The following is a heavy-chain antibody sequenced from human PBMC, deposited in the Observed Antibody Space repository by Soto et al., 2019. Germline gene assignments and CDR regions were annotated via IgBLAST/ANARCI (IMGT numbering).Heavy chain of an antibody. V-gene: IGHV3-30-3*01. CDR3: ARAQYSSSWTIDY. J-gene: IGHJ4*02. CDR2: ISKGGSNL. CDR1: GFTLSSYA. D-gene: IGHD6-13*01. Sequence: GGSLRLSCAASGFTLSSYAIHWVRQAPGKGLEWVTVISKGGSNLYFADSVKGRFTISRDNAKNTLYLQMNSLRAEDTAVYCCARAQYSSSWTIDYWGQGTLVTVSS.